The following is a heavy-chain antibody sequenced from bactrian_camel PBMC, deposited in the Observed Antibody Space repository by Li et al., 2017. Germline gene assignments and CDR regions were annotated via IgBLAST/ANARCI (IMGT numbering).Heavy chain of an antibody. Sequence: VQLVESGGGSVQAGESLRLSCTASGLAFAMYGMGWFRQAPGKEREGVSRITHSGVTYYTDSVKGRFTISRDNAKATVYLQMNSLKTEDTAVYYCALKGPPAYYSAGYFYWGQGTQVTVS. CDR1: GLAFAMYG. CDR2: ITHSGVT. CDR3: ALKGPPAYYSAGYFY. D-gene: IGHD2*01. V-gene: IGHV3S63*01. J-gene: IGHJ4*01.